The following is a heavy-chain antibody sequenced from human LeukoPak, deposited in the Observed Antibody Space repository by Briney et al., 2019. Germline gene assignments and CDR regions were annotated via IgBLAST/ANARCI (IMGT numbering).Heavy chain of an antibody. V-gene: IGHV1-2*02. D-gene: IGHD3-16*01. Sequence: ASVKVSCKASGYTFTGYYMHWVRQAPGQGLEWVGWINPKNGGSNYAQKFQGRVTMTRDRSISTAYMELSRLTSDDTAVYYCARASFWESPINWFAPWGQGTLVTVSS. CDR1: GYTFTGYY. CDR2: INPKNGGS. J-gene: IGHJ5*02. CDR3: ARASFWESPINWFAP.